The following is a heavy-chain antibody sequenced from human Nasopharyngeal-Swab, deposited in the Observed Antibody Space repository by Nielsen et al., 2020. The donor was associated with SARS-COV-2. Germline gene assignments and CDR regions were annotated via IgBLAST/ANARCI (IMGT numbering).Heavy chain of an antibody. CDR1: GFTFSSYS. V-gene: IGHV3-21*01. CDR3: ASLGATEPTSYYYYGMDV. J-gene: IGHJ6*02. D-gene: IGHD5-12*01. CDR2: ISSSSSYI. Sequence: GESLKISCAASGFTFSSYSMNWLRQAPGKGLEWVSSISSSSSYIYYADSVKGRFTISRDNAKNSLYLQMNSLRAEDTALYYCASLGATEPTSYYYYGMDVLGQGTTVTVSS.